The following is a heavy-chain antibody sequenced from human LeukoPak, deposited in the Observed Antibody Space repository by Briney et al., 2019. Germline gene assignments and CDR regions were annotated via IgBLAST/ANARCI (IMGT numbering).Heavy chain of an antibody. D-gene: IGHD2-2*01. Sequence: GGSLRLSCVASGFTFSSYAMSWVRQAPGKGLEWVSAISGSGGSTYYADSVKGRFTISRDISKNTLYLQMNSLRAEDTAVYYCAKVAVPAAILKNWFDPWGQGTLVTVSS. CDR2: ISGSGGST. V-gene: IGHV3-23*01. CDR1: GFTFSSYA. CDR3: AKVAVPAAILKNWFDP. J-gene: IGHJ5*02.